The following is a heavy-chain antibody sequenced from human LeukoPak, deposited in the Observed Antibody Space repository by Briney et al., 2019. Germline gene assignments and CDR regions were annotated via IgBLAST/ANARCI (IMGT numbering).Heavy chain of an antibody. CDR3: ARGAVAGHGTGYFFDH. J-gene: IGHJ4*02. V-gene: IGHV4-61*02. CDR2: VYSSGST. D-gene: IGHD1-26*01. Sequence: PSETLSLTCTVSGDSINSGTYYWSWIRQPAGKGLEWIGRVYSSGSTNYNPSLKSRVATSADTSKNQFSLKLTSVTAADTAVYFCARGAVAGHGTGYFFDHWGQGTLVTVSS. CDR1: GDSINSGTYY.